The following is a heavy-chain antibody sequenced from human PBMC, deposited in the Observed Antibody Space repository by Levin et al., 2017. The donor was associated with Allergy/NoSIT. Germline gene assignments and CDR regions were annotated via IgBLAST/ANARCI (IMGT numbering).Heavy chain of an antibody. J-gene: IGHJ4*02. CDR3: AKVAYGGIHFDY. Sequence: SLKISCAASGFTFDDYAMHWVRQAPGKGLEWVSGISWNSGSIGYADSVKGRFTISRDNAKNSLYLQMNSLRAEDTALYYCAKVAYGGIHFDYWGQGTLVTVSS. CDR1: GFTFDDYA. V-gene: IGHV3-9*01. D-gene: IGHD4-23*01. CDR2: ISWNSGSI.